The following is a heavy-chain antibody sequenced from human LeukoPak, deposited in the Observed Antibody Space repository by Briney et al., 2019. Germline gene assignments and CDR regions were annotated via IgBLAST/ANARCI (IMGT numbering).Heavy chain of an antibody. D-gene: IGHD4-23*01. CDR3: TTHRCGGNLCDY. CDR2: IKSKTDGGTT. CDR1: GFTFSNAR. V-gene: IGHV3-15*01. J-gene: IGHJ4*02. Sequence: GGSLRLSCAASGFTFSNARMSWVRQAPGKGLEWVGRIKSKTDGGTTDYAAPVKGRFTISRDDSKNTLYLQMNSLKTEDTAVYYCTTHRCGGNLCDYWGQGTLVTVSS.